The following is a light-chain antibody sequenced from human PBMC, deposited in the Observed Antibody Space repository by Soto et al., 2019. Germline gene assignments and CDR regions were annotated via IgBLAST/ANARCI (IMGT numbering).Light chain of an antibody. CDR1: SSDVGGYNR. Sequence: QSALTQPPSVSGSPGQSVTISCTGTSSDVGGYNRVSWYRQPPGTAPKLMIYDVSSRPSGVPDRFSGSKSGNTASLTISGLQAEDEADYYCSSYTSSSTYVFGTGTKLTVL. V-gene: IGLV2-18*02. CDR3: SSYTSSSTYV. J-gene: IGLJ1*01. CDR2: DVS.